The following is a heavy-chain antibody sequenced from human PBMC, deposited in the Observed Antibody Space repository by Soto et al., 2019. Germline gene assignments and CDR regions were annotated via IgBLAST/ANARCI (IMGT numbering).Heavy chain of an antibody. D-gene: IGHD2-2*02. V-gene: IGHV1-69*06. Sequence: SVKVSWKVSGSRFSNYVISWVRQAPGHGLEWLGRIIPIFNSTKYAQSFQGRVTITADKSTSTASLELSSLRSDDTAVYYCAREGRRQKPGYTGLVSRGYWS. CDR2: IIPIFNST. J-gene: IGHJ4*01. CDR3: AREGRRQKPGYTGLVSRGY. CDR1: GSRFSNYV.